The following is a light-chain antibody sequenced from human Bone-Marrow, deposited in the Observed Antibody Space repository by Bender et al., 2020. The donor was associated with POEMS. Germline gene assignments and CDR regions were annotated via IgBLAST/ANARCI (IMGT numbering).Light chain of an antibody. CDR2: GGS. V-gene: IGLV2-23*01. CDR1: SSDVGGFNL. CDR3: CSYAGSTTYV. Sequence: QSALTQPASVSGSPGQSITISCTGTSSDVGGFNLVSWYQQHPGKAPKLILYGGSKRPSGVSYRFSGSKSGNTASLTISGLQAEDEAVYYCCSYAGSTTYVFGTGTKVTVL. J-gene: IGLJ1*01.